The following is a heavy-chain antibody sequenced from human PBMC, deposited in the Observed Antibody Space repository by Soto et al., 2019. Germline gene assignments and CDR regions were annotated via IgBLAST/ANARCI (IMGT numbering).Heavy chain of an antibody. D-gene: IGHD4-17*01. CDR2: IIPIFGTA. V-gene: IGHV1-69*13. CDR3: ARGGEIPPSRIHGDHPIALDY. J-gene: IGHJ4*02. Sequence: SVNLSCKASGGSFSSYAISWVRQAPGQGLEWMGGIIPIFGTANYAQKFQGRVTITADESTSTAYMELSSLRSEDTAVYYCARGGEIPPSRIHGDHPIALDYWGQGTLVTVSS. CDR1: GGSFSSYA.